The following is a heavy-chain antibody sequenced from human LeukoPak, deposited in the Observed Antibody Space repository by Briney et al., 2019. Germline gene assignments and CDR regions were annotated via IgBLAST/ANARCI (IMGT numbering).Heavy chain of an antibody. J-gene: IGHJ4*02. CDR1: GGTFSSYA. CDR3: ARDNSKDYYDSSGYPRGDY. Sequence: SVKVSCKASGGTFSSYATSWVRQAPGQGLEWMGGIIPIFGTANYAQKLQGRVTMTTDTSTSTAYMELRSLRSDDTAVYYCARDNSKDYYDSSGYPRGDYWGQGTLVTVSS. V-gene: IGHV1-69*05. CDR2: IIPIFGTA. D-gene: IGHD3-22*01.